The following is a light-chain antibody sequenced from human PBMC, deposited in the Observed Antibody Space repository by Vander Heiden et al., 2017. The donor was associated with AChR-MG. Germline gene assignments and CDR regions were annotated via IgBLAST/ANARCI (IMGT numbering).Light chain of an antibody. J-gene: IGKJ2*02. V-gene: IGKV2-28*01. Sequence: DIVMSQSPLSLAVSPGEPASVSCRSSQSLLHKNGYHYLDWYLQKPGQSPQLLIYLGSNRASGVPDRFSGSGSGTDFTLKISRVEPEDVGVYYCRQALQSPCTFGQGTKLDIK. CDR1: QSLLHKNGYHY. CDR3: RQALQSPCT. CDR2: LGS.